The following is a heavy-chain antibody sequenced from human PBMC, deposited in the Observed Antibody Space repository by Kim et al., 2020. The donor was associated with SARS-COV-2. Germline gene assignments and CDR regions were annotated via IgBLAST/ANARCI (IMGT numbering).Heavy chain of an antibody. J-gene: IGHJ6*02. V-gene: IGHV3-33*01. CDR1: GFTISSYG. D-gene: IGHD2-15*01. CDR3: AREDIVGGYYYYGMDV. Sequence: GGSLRLSFAASGFTISSYGMHWVRQAPGKGLEWVAVIWYDGSNKYYADSVKGRFTISRDNSKNTLYLQMNSLRAEDTAVYYCAREDIVGGYYYYGMDVWGQGTTVTVSS. CDR2: IWYDGSNK.